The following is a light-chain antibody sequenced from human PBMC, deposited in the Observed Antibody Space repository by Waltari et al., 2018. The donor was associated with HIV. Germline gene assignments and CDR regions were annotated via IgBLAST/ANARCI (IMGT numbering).Light chain of an antibody. J-gene: IGLJ1*01. V-gene: IGLV1-40*01. CDR1: SSNIGAGFD. CDR2: GYI. Sequence: QSVLTQPPSVSGAPGQRVTISSPGTSSNIGAGFDVHRYQQLPETSPKLLMYGYISRPPGVPDRFSGSKSGTSASLAISGLQAEDEAEYYCQSYDSGLHAYVFGSGTTVTV. CDR3: QSYDSGLHAYV.